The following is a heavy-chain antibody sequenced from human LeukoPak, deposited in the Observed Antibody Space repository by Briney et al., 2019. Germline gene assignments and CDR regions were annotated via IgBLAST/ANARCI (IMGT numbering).Heavy chain of an antibody. D-gene: IGHD5-12*01. CDR1: GFTFSSYG. CDR2: ISYDGSNK. CDR3: AREERYGGYVSFDY. V-gene: IGHV3-30*03. Sequence: GGSLRLSCAASGFTFSSYGMHWVRQAPGKGLEWVAVISYDGSNKYYADSVKGRFTISRDNSKNTLYLQMNSLRAEDTAVYYCAREERYGGYVSFDYWGQGTLVTVSS. J-gene: IGHJ4*02.